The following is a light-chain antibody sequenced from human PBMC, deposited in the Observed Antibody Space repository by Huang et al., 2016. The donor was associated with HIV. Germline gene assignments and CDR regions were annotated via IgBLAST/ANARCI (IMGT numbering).Light chain of an antibody. J-gene: IGKJ4*01. V-gene: IGKV3-15*01. CDR2: DAS. CDR3: QQYNNWPPLT. CDR1: QSVGTK. Sequence: EIVMTQAPATLSVSPGERATLSCRASQSVGTKLAWYQHTPGQAPRLLIYDASPRATCTPARFTGSGSGTEFTLTISSLQSEDFVVYFCQQYNNWPPLTFGGGTKVEIK.